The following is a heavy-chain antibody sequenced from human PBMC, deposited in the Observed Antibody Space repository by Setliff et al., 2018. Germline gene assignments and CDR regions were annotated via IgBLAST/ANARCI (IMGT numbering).Heavy chain of an antibody. CDR2: ISPGGST. Sequence: NPSETLSLTCGVSGGGGSFSAYYWSWIRQPPGKGLEWIGEISPGGSTIYNPSLRSRVTMSVDTAKNRFSLRMASVTSADTAIYYCVRSAVYCARDCYPRYFDSWGQGTLVTVSS. J-gene: IGHJ4*02. D-gene: IGHD2-21*01. CDR1: GGGGSFSAYY. CDR3: VRSAVYCARDCYPRYFDS. V-gene: IGHV4-34*06.